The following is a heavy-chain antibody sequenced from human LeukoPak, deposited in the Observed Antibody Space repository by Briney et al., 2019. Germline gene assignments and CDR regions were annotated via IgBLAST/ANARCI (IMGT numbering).Heavy chain of an antibody. D-gene: IGHD1-26*01. Sequence: ASVKVSCKASGYTFTSYGISWVRQAPGQGLEWMGGIIPIFGTANYAQKFQGRVTITADESTSTAYMELSSLRSEDTAVYYCARINGSYDWFDPWGQGTLVTVSS. V-gene: IGHV1-69*13. CDR2: IIPIFGTA. J-gene: IGHJ5*02. CDR3: ARINGSYDWFDP. CDR1: GYTFTSYG.